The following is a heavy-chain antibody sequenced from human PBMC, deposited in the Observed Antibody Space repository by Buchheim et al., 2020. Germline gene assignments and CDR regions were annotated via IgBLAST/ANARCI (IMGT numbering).Heavy chain of an antibody. CDR3: ARIHDYYYGMDV. CDR2: ISSDGITT. V-gene: IGHV3-74*01. Sequence: EVQLVESGGGLVQPGGSLRLSCTASGFTLSSYWMQWVRQAPGEGLVWVSRISSDGITTSYADSVKGRFTLSRDNAKNTLYLQMNSLRVEDTAGYYCARIHDYYYGMDVWGQGTT. J-gene: IGHJ6*02. CDR1: GFTLSSYW.